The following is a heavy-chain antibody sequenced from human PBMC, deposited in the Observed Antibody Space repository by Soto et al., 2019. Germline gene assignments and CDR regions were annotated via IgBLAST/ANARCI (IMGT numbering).Heavy chain of an antibody. V-gene: IGHV3-33*01. J-gene: IGHJ1*01. Sequence: GGSLRLSCAASGFTFSSYGMHWVRQAPGKGLEWVAVIWYDGSNKYYADSVKGRFTISRDNSKNTLYLQMNSLRAEDTAVYYCASSDYGDYQAARHQYFQHWGQGTLVTVSS. CDR3: ASSDYGDYQAARHQYFQH. D-gene: IGHD4-17*01. CDR2: IWYDGSNK. CDR1: GFTFSSYG.